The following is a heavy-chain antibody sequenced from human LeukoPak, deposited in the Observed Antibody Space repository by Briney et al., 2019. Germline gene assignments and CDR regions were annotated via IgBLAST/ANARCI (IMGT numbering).Heavy chain of an antibody. CDR3: ARDLGYSTGWPFDC. V-gene: IGHV3-48*04. D-gene: IGHD6-19*01. CDR1: GFTFSRYS. Sequence: GGSLRLSCAASGFTFSRYSMNWVRQAPGKGLEWVSYISSSSSTMYYADSVKGRFTISRDNGKNSLYLQMNSLRAEDASVYYCARDLGYSTGWPFDCWGQGTLVTVSS. CDR2: ISSSSSTM. J-gene: IGHJ4*02.